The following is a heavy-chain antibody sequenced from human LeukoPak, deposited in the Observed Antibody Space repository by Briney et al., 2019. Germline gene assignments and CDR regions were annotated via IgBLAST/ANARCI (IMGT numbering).Heavy chain of an antibody. CDR3: TRGAGTGWRFDS. V-gene: IGHV3-21*01. D-gene: IGHD6-19*01. Sequence: GGSLRLSCAASGFSFSSYRMNWVRQAPGKGLEWVSPVSNSGDYIHYSDSVKGRFTISRDNAKNSLYLQMNSLKADDTAVYYCTRGAGTGWRFDSWGQGTLVTVSS. CDR1: GFSFSSYR. CDR2: VSNSGDYI. J-gene: IGHJ4*02.